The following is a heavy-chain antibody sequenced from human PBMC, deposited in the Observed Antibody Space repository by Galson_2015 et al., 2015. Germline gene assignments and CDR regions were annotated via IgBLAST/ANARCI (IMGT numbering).Heavy chain of an antibody. CDR2: ISSSSSTI. D-gene: IGHD6-13*01. V-gene: IGHV3-48*02. CDR1: GFTFSSYS. J-gene: IGHJ3*02. CDR3: ARDPRYSSSWTNSFDI. Sequence: SLRLSCAASGFTFSSYSMNWVRQAPGKGLEWVSYISSSSSTIYYADSVKGRFTISRDNAKNSLYLQMNSLRDEDTAVYYCARDPRYSSSWTNSFDIWGQGTMVTAAS.